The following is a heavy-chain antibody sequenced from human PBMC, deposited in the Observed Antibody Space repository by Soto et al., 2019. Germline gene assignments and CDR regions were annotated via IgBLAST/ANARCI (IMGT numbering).Heavy chain of an antibody. CDR1: GYTFSNYG. V-gene: IGHV1-18*01. Sequence: ASVKVSCKTYGYTFSNYGITWVRQAPGQPLDWLGWISLYSDGTNYAQKFQGRVTITADESTSTAYMELSSLRSEDTAVYYCAREYYYGSGSYYNYYYYYGMDVWGQGTTVTVSS. CDR2: ISLYSDGT. J-gene: IGHJ6*02. D-gene: IGHD3-10*01. CDR3: AREYYYGSGSYYNYYYYYGMDV.